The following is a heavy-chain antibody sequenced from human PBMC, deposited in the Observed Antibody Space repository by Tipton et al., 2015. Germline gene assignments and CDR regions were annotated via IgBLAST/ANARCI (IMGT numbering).Heavy chain of an antibody. Sequence: TLSLTCTVSGGSVSSGYHYWSWIRQPPGKGLEWIGQIYHSGDTNYNPSLKSRVTTSVDTSKNQFSLRLSSVTAADTAVYYCARDPGVGSGWSHRGDYWGQGTLVTVSS. CDR1: GGSVSSGYHY. CDR3: ARDPGVGSGWSHRGDY. J-gene: IGHJ4*02. CDR2: IYHSGDT. D-gene: IGHD6-19*01. V-gene: IGHV4-61*01.